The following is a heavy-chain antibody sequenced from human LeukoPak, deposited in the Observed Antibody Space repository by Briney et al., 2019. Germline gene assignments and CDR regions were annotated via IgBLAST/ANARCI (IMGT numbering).Heavy chain of an antibody. V-gene: IGHV4-38-2*02. Sequence: SETLSLTCSVPGSSITSNNYWGWVRQPPGKGLEGIGTIYHSGATYYNPSLKTRVTISLDTSKNQFSLKLTAVTAADTAVYYCARDVFLGSGGYVGYWGQGTLVTVSP. J-gene: IGHJ4*02. CDR1: GSSITSNNY. D-gene: IGHD6-13*01. CDR2: IYHSGAT. CDR3: ARDVFLGSGGYVGY.